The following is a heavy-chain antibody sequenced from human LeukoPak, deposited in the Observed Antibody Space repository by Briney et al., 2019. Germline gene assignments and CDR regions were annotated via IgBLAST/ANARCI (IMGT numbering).Heavy chain of an antibody. CDR2: IYSGGRT. Sequence: GGSLRLSCAASGFTVSSNYMSWVRQAPGKGLEWVSVIYSGGRTYYADSVKGRFTISRDNSKNTLYLQMNSLRTEDTAVYYCAKDTSGYSYGYDAFDIWGQGTMVTVSS. CDR3: AKDTSGYSYGYDAFDI. CDR1: GFTVSSNY. V-gene: IGHV3-66*01. J-gene: IGHJ3*02. D-gene: IGHD5-18*01.